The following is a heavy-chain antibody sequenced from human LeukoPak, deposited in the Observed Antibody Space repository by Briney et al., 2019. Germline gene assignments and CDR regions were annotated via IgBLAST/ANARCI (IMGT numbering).Heavy chain of an antibody. V-gene: IGHV3-23*01. CDR3: AKGPLPRITGTAPFDY. Sequence: GGSLRLSCAASGFTFSNYGMSWVRQAPGKGLEWVSAISGSGGTTYYADSVKGRFTISRDNSKNMLYLQMNSLRAEDTAVYYCAKGPLPRITGTAPFDYWGQGTLVTVSS. CDR1: GFTFSNYG. D-gene: IGHD1-7*01. CDR2: ISGSGGTT. J-gene: IGHJ4*02.